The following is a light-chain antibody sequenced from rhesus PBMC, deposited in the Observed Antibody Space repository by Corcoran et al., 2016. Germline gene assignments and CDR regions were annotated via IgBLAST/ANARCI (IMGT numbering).Light chain of an antibody. CDR2: RAS. Sequence: DIQMTQSPSSLSASVGDRVTITCRASQGISNWLAWYQQKPGKAPKLLIYRASNLETGFPARFSGMGSGTDFTLTISRQHPEDIATYYFQQHDNSPGSFGQGTKVEIK. CDR3: QQHDNSPGS. CDR1: QGISNW. J-gene: IGKJ2*01. V-gene: IGKV1-69*01.